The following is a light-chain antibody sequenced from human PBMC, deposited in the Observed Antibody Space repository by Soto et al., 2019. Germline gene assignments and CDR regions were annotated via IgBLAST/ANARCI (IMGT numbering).Light chain of an antibody. V-gene: IGLV2-8*01. CDR2: SDN. Sequence: QSALTQPPSASGSPGQSVAISCTGTSSDVGGYNYVSWYQQHPGKAPKLFIYSDNQRPSGVPDRVSGSKSATSASLAISGLQSDDEADYFCSVWDDSLNGPVFGGGTKLTVL. J-gene: IGLJ3*02. CDR3: SVWDDSLNGPV. CDR1: SSDVGGYNY.